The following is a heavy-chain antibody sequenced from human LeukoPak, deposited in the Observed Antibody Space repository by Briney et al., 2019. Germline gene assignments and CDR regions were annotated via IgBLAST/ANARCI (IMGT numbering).Heavy chain of an antibody. CDR1: GFTFSSYG. V-gene: IGHV3-30*02. D-gene: IGHD4-23*01. Sequence: GGPLRLSCAASGFTFSSYGMHWVRQAPGKGLEWVAFIRYDGSNKYYADSVKGRFTISRDNSKNTLYPQMNSLRAEDTAVYYCAKPPTVVTYFDYWGQGTLVTVSS. CDR2: IRYDGSNK. CDR3: AKPPTVVTYFDY. J-gene: IGHJ4*02.